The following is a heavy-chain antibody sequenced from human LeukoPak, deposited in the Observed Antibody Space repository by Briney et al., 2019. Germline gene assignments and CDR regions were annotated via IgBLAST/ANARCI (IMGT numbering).Heavy chain of an antibody. D-gene: IGHD3-10*01. CDR2: IFNGGST. CDR3: ARGLFASGSYHNFFDY. CDR1: GFTVNSNY. Sequence: GGSLRLSCAASGFTVNSNYMSWVRQPPGKGLEWVSVIFNGGSTYYADSVKGRFTISTDNSKNMLYLQMNSLRAKDTAVYYCARGLFASGSYHNFFDYWAQGTLVTVSS. V-gene: IGHV3-66*01. J-gene: IGHJ4*02.